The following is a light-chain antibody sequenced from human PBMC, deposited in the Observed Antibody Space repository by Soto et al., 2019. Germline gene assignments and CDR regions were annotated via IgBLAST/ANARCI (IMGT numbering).Light chain of an antibody. CDR2: EVS. CDR3: TSYTSSSTWV. V-gene: IGLV2-14*01. Sequence: QSVLTQPASVSGSPGQSITISCTGTTSDVGGYNYVSWFQQYPGKAPKLKIYEVSNRPSGVSNRFSGSKSGNTASLTISDLQAEDEADYYCTSYTSSSTWVFGGGTKLT. CDR1: TSDVGGYNY. J-gene: IGLJ3*02.